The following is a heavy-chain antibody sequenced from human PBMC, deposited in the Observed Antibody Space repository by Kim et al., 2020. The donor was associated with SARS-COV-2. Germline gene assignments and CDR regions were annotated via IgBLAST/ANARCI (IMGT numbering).Heavy chain of an antibody. CDR3: ARPDDILTGYRSGMDV. Sequence: GGSLRLSCAASGFTFSSYWMHWVRQAPGKGLVWVSRINSDGSSTSYADSVKGRFTISRDNAKNTLYLQMNSLRAEDTAVYYCARPDDILTGYRSGMDVWGQGTTVTVSS. CDR1: GFTFSSYW. CDR2: INSDGSST. V-gene: IGHV3-74*01. D-gene: IGHD3-9*01. J-gene: IGHJ6*02.